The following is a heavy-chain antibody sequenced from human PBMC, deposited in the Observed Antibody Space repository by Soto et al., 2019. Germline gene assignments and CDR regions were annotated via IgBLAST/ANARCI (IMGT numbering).Heavy chain of an antibody. CDR2: IIPIFGTA. Sequence: GASVKVSCKASGGTFSSYAISWVRQAPGQGLEWMGGIIPIFGTANYAQKFQGRVTITADESTSTAYMELSSLRSEETAVYYCECSLVVVSADLNWFYSWGQGTLVTVSS. CDR1: GGTFSSYA. CDR3: ECSLVVVSADLNWFYS. J-gene: IGHJ5*01. D-gene: IGHD2-15*01. V-gene: IGHV1-69*13.